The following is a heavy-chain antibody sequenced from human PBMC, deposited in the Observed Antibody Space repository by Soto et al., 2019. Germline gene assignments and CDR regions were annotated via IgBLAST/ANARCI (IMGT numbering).Heavy chain of an antibody. D-gene: IGHD3-10*01. J-gene: IGHJ5*02. CDR2: ISSSSSTI. V-gene: IGHV3-48*01. Sequence: EVQLVESGGGLVQPGGSLRLSCAASGFTFSSYSMNWVRQAPGKGLEWVSYISSSSSTIYYADSVKGRFTISRDNAKNSLYLQMNSLRAEDTAVYYCARDNRFWVHGAFDPWRQGTLVTVSS. CDR1: GFTFSSYS. CDR3: ARDNRFWVHGAFDP.